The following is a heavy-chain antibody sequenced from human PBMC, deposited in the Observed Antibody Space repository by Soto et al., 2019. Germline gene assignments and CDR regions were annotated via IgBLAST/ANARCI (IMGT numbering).Heavy chain of an antibody. J-gene: IGHJ6*03. V-gene: IGHV4-34*01. CDR2: INHSGST. D-gene: IGHD3-10*01. CDR3: ARGKFFVTTMVRGGDYYYYYMDV. CDR1: GGSFSGYY. Sequence: QVQLQQWGAGLLKPSETLSLTCAVYGGSFSGYYWSWIRQPPGKGLEWIGEINHSGSTNYNPSLTSRVTISVDTSKNQFSLKLSSVTAADTAVYYCARGKFFVTTMVRGGDYYYYYMDVWGKGTTVTVSS.